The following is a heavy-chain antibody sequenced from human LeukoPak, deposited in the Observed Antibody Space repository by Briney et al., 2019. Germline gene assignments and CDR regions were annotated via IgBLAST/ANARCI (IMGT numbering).Heavy chain of an antibody. J-gene: IGHJ5*02. CDR2: IWYDGSNK. CDR3: ARDPGEGWFDP. Sequence: GGSLRLSCAASGFTFSSYGMHWVRQAPGKGLEWVAVIWYDGSNKYYADSVKGRFTISRDNSKNTLHLQMNSLRAEDTAVYYCARDPGEGWFDPWGQGTLVTVSS. CDR1: GFTFSSYG. D-gene: IGHD3-10*01. V-gene: IGHV3-33*01.